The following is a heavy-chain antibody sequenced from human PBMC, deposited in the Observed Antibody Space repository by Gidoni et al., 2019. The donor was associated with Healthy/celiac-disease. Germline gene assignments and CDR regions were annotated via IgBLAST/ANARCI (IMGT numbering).Heavy chain of an antibody. CDR3: ARGEDTAMVRDY. D-gene: IGHD5-18*01. CDR2: IIPIFGTA. Sequence: QVQLVQSGDEVKKPGSSVKVSCKASGGTVSSYASSWVRQAPGQGLEWMGGIIPIFGTANYAQKFQGRVTITAAESTSTAYMELSSLRSEDTAVYYCARGEDTAMVRDYLGQGTLVTVSS. V-gene: IGHV1-69*01. J-gene: IGHJ4*02. CDR1: GGTVSSYA.